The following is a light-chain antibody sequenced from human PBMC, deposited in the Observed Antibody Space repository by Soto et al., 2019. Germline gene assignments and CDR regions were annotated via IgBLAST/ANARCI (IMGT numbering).Light chain of an antibody. CDR3: LLYYGGAQV. J-gene: IGLJ3*02. V-gene: IGLV7-43*01. Sequence: QTVVTQEPSLTVSPGGTVTLTCASSTGAVTSGYYPNWFQQKPGQAPRPLIYNTNNRHSWTPARFSGSLLGGKAALTLSGVQPEDENEYYCLLYYGGAQVFGGGTQLTVL. CDR2: NTN. CDR1: TGAVTSGYY.